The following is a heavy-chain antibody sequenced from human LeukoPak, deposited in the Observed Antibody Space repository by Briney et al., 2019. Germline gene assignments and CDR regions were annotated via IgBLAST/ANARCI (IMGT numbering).Heavy chain of an antibody. CDR2: INGYNGNT. Sequence: ASVKVSCKASGYTFTNNVISWVQPPLGQGREWMGWINGYNGNTDYAQKFQGRVTMTTDTSTSTAYMELRSLRSDDTAVYYCARDRDLRAASGTFDVWGQGSLVTVSS. V-gene: IGHV1-18*04. D-gene: IGHD6-25*01. CDR3: ARDRDLRAASGTFDV. CDR1: GYTFTNNV. J-gene: IGHJ4*02.